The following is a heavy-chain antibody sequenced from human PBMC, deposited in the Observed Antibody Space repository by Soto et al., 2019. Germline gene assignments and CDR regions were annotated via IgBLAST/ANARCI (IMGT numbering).Heavy chain of an antibody. CDR3: ARERWGGGEFDN. CDR1: GGSVSSDGYS. V-gene: IGHV4-30-2*01. D-gene: IGHD2-15*01. CDR2: IYHSGIT. Sequence: QLQLQESGSGLVTSSQTLSLTCTVSGGSVSSDGYSWNWIRQPPGQGLEWIAYIYHSGITYYNPSLRSRVTISLDRSENQVSLKLTSVTAADTAVYYCARERWGGGEFDNWGQGTLVTVSS. J-gene: IGHJ4*02.